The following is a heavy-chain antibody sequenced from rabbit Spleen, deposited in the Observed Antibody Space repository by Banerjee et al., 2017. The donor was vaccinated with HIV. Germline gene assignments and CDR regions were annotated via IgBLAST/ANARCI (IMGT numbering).Heavy chain of an antibody. J-gene: IGHJ4*01. CDR2: IDPIFGNT. CDR3: VRDQADVIGWNLNL. V-gene: IGHV1S47*01. Sequence: QEQLVESGGGLVQPGGSLKLSCKASEFDFSNYGVSWVRQAPGKGLEWIGYIDPIFGNTYYANWVNGRFTISSHNAQNTLYLQLSSLTAADTATYFCVRDQADVIGWNLNLWGQGTLVTVS. CDR1: EFDFSNYG. D-gene: IGHD2-1*01.